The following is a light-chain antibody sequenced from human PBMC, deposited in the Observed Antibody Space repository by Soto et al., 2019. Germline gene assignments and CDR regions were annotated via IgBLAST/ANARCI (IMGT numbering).Light chain of an antibody. CDR1: SSDVGGYNY. Sequence: QSALTQPASVSGSPGQSLTISCTGTSSDVGGYNYVSWYQQHPGKAPKLMIYEVSNRPSGVSNRFSGSKSGNTASLTISGLQAEDEAYYYCSSYTSSSTRVFGGGTKLTVL. V-gene: IGLV2-14*01. J-gene: IGLJ3*02. CDR2: EVS. CDR3: SSYTSSSTRV.